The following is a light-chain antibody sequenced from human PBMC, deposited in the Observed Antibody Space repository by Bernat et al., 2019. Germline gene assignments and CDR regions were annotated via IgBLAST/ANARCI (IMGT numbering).Light chain of an antibody. CDR1: QVSGTY. Sequence: DVQLTQSPSFLSASVGDRVDITCRASQVSGTYLAWYQKQPGKAPKLLIFGASTLQTGVPSRFSGSGSGTEFTLTIASLQPEDGATYFCQQLDRFPLTFGQGTQLEIK. V-gene: IGKV1-9*01. CDR2: GAS. CDR3: QQLDRFPLT. J-gene: IGKJ5*01.